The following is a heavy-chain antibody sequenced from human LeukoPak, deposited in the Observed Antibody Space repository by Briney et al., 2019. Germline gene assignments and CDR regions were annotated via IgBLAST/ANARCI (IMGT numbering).Heavy chain of an antibody. D-gene: IGHD4-17*01. V-gene: IGHV1-18*01. CDR2: ISAYNGNT. CDR1: GYTFTSYG. Sequence: ASVKVSCKASGYTFTSYGISWVRQAPGQGLEWMGWISAYNGNTNYAQKLQGRVTMTTDTSTSTAYMELRSLRSDDTAVYYCARGRMTARPTVTFPFDYWGQGTLVTVSS. CDR3: ARGRMTARPTVTFPFDY. J-gene: IGHJ4*02.